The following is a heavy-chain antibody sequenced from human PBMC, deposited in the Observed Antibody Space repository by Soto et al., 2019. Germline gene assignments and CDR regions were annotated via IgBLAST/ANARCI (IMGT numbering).Heavy chain of an antibody. CDR3: ARPDYGDYGWYFDL. CDR1: GGSISSSSYY. J-gene: IGHJ2*01. D-gene: IGHD4-17*01. Sequence: PSETLSLTCTVSGGSISSSSYYWGWIRQPPGKGLEWIGSIYYSGSTYYNPSLKSRVTISVDTSKNQFSLKLSSVTAADTAVYYCARPDYGDYGWYFDLWGRGTLVTVSS. V-gene: IGHV4-39*01. CDR2: IYYSGST.